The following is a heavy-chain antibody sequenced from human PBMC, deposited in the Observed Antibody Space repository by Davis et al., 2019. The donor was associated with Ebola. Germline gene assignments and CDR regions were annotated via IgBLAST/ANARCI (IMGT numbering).Heavy chain of an antibody. CDR2: ISPSASRM. CDR1: GFTFSDYE. J-gene: IGHJ4*02. Sequence: GGSLRLSCTASGFTFSDYEMNWVRQPPEKGLEWVSYISPSASRMFYAESVKGRFTISRDDAKNSLFLQMNSLRVEDTAVYFCARDGPNYNVDYWGQGTLVTVSA. D-gene: IGHD1-1*01. V-gene: IGHV3-48*03. CDR3: ARDGPNYNVDY.